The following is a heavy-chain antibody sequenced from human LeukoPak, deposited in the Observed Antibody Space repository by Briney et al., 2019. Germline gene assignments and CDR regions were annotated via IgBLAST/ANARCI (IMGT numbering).Heavy chain of an antibody. Sequence: TGGSLRLSCAASGFTFSSYAMHWVRQAPGKGLEWVAVISYDGSNKCYADSVKGRFTISRDNSKNTLYLQMNSLRAEDTAVYYCARDLLRLPETVEDYWGQGTLVTVSS. V-gene: IGHV3-30-3*01. CDR3: ARDLLRLPETVEDY. CDR2: ISYDGSNK. J-gene: IGHJ4*02. CDR1: GFTFSSYA. D-gene: IGHD1-14*01.